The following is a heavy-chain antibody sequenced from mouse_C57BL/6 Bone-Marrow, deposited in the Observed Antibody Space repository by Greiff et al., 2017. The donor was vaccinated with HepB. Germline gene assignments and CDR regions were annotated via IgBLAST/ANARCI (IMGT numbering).Heavy chain of an antibody. CDR1: GYTFTSYW. D-gene: IGHD2-4*01. J-gene: IGHJ2*01. Sequence: QVQLQQPGAELVKPGASVKLSCKASGYTFTSYWMQWVKQRPGQGLEWIGEIDPSDSYTNYTQKFKGKATLTVDTSSSPAYMQLSSLTSEDSAVYYCARYDSSFDYWGQGTTLTVSS. V-gene: IGHV1-50*01. CDR3: ARYDSSFDY. CDR2: IDPSDSYT.